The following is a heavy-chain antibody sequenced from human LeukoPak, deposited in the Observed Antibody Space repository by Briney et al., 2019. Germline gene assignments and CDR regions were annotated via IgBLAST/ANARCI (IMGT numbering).Heavy chain of an antibody. J-gene: IGHJ4*02. D-gene: IGHD6-13*01. CDR1: GGSISSYY. CDR3: ASSAGIAAALSFDY. V-gene: IGHV4-4*07. Sequence: NPSETLSLTCTVSGGSISSYYWSWIRQPAGRGLEWIGRIYTSGSTNYNPSLKSRVTMSVDTSKNQFSLKLSSVTAADTAVYYCASSAGIAAALSFDYWGRGTLVTVSS. CDR2: IYTSGST.